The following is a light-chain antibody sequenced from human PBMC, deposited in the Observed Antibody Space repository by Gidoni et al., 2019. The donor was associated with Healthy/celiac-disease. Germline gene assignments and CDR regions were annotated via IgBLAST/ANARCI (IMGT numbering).Light chain of an antibody. J-gene: IGKJ4*01. CDR2: DAS. CDR1: QSVSSY. Sequence: EIVLTQSPATLSLSPVERATLSCRASQSVSSYLAWYQQKPGQAPRLLIYDASNRATGIPARFSGSGSGTDFTLTISSLEPEDFAVYYCQQRSNWPLTFGGGTKVENK. CDR3: QQRSNWPLT. V-gene: IGKV3-11*01.